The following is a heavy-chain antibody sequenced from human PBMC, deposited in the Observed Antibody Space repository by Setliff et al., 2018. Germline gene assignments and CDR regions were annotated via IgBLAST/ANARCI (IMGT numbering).Heavy chain of an antibody. CDR1: GGSINNNNFY. D-gene: IGHD3-10*01. CDR3: ARVRITPYCMDV. J-gene: IGHJ6*03. Sequence: SETLSLTCNVSGGSINNNNFYWGWIRQPPGKGLEWIGSTYYTGTTYYNPSLKSRVSISVHTSENQFSLKLNSVTAADTAVYFCARVRITPYCMDVWGKGTTVTVSS. V-gene: IGHV4-39*07. CDR2: TYYTGTT.